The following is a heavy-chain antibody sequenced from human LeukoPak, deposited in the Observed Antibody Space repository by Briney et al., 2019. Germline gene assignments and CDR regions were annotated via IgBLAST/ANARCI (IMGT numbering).Heavy chain of an antibody. J-gene: IGHJ3*02. CDR3: AINDYGDLGAFDI. CDR1: GYTFTSYY. Sequence: ASVKVSCKASGYTFTSYYMHWVRQAPGQGLEWMGIINPSGGSTSYAQKFQGRVTMTRDTSTSTVYMELSSLRSEDTAVYYCAINDYGDLGAFDIWGQGTMVTVSS. V-gene: IGHV1-46*01. D-gene: IGHD4-17*01. CDR2: INPSGGST.